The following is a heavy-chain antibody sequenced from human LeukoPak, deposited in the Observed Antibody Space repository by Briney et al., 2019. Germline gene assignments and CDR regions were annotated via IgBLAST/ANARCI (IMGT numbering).Heavy chain of an antibody. V-gene: IGHV4-31*03. J-gene: IGHJ3*02. D-gene: IGHD3-22*01. Sequence: SETLSLTCTVSGGSISSGGYYWSWIRQHPGKGLEWIGYIYYSGSTYYNPSLKSRVTISVGTSKNQFSLKLSSVTAADTAVYYCARFRDYYDSSGYYYAYAFDIWGQGTMVTVSS. CDR2: IYYSGST. CDR3: ARFRDYYDSSGYYYAYAFDI. CDR1: GGSISSGGYY.